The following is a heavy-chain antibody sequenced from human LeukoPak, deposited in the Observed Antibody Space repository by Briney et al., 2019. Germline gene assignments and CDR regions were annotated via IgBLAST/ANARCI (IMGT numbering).Heavy chain of an antibody. V-gene: IGHV4-34*01. D-gene: IGHD3/OR15-3a*01. CDR2: INHSGST. J-gene: IGHJ4*02. CDR1: GGSFSGYY. Sequence: SSETLSLTCGVHGGSFSGYYWGWIRQPPGMGLEWIGEINHSGSTNYNPSLKSRVTISVDTAENKFSLKLSSVTAADTAVYYCARGSWTTTSCQSLICDYWGQGDLVTVSS. CDR3: ARGSWTTTSCQSLICDY.